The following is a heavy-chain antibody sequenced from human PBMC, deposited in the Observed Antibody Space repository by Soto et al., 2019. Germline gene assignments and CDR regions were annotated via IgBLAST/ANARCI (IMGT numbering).Heavy chain of an antibody. D-gene: IGHD2-2*01. J-gene: IGHJ5*02. CDR2: IIPILGIA. CDR3: ARANQLPHYNWFDP. V-gene: IGHV1-69*02. CDR1: GGTFSSYT. Sequence: GPPVKVSCKASGGTFSSYTISWVRQAPGQGLEWMGRIIPILGIANYAQKFQGRVTITADKSTSTAYMELSSLRSEDTAVYYCARANQLPHYNWFDPWGQGTLVTVSS.